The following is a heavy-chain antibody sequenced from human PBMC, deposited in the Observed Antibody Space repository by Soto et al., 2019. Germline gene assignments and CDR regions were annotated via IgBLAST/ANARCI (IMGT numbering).Heavy chain of an antibody. CDR1: GFTFSIYG. CDR3: ARGGSTFPNKMRRALAS. Sequence: GGSLRLSCVASGFTFSIYGMYWVRQAPGKRLEWVALIWYDGSNKGYADSVQGRFTISRDNSKNTLHLQMDSLRVDDTAVYFCARGGSTFPNKMRRALASWGQGTLVTVSS. V-gene: IGHV3-33*01. D-gene: IGHD3-16*01. J-gene: IGHJ4*02. CDR2: IWYDGSNK.